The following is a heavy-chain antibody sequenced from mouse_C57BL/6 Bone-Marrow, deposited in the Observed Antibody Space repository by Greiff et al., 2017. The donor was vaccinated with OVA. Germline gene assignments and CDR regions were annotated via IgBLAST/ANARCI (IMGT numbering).Heavy chain of an antibody. Sequence: QVQLQQPGAELVKPGASVKMSCKASGYTFTSYWITWVKQRPGQGLEWIGDIYPGSGSTNYNEKFKSKATLTVDTSSSTAYMQLSSLTSEDSAVYYCAINSKIYYYGSSYKAMDYWGQGTSVTVSS. V-gene: IGHV1-55*01. D-gene: IGHD1-1*01. CDR2: IYPGSGST. CDR1: GYTFTSYW. CDR3: AINSKIYYYGSSYKAMDY. J-gene: IGHJ4*01.